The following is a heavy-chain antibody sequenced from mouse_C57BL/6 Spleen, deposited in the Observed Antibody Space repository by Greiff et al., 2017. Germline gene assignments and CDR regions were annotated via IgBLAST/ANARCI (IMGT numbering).Heavy chain of an antibody. V-gene: IGHV14-4*01. CDR2: IDPENGDT. Sequence: VQLKQSGAELVRPGASVKLSCTASGFNIKDDYMHWVKQRPEQGLEWIGWIDPENGDTEYASKFQGKATITADTSSNTAYLQLSSLTSEDTAVYYCTTWRLRRGEDYWGQGTSVTVSS. J-gene: IGHJ4*01. CDR1: GFNIKDDY. D-gene: IGHD2-4*01. CDR3: TTWRLRRGEDY.